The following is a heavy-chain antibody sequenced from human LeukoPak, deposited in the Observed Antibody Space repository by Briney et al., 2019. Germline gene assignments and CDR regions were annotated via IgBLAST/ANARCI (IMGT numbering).Heavy chain of an antibody. CDR3: ARDSGTSGEVKFDP. D-gene: IGHD3-10*01. Sequence: ASVKVSCKASGYTFTGYYMHWVRQAPGQGLEWMGWINPNSGGTNYAQKFQGRVTMTRDTSISTAYMELSRLRSDDTAVYYCARDSGTSGEVKFDPWGQGALVTVSS. V-gene: IGHV1-2*02. CDR1: GYTFTGYY. CDR2: INPNSGGT. J-gene: IGHJ5*02.